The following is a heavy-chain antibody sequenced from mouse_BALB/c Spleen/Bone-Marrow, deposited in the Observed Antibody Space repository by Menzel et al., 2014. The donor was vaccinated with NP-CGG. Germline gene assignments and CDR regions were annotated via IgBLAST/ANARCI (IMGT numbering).Heavy chain of an antibody. V-gene: IGHV1-54*01. CDR1: GYAFTNYL. CDR2: INPGSGGT. J-gene: IGHJ2*01. D-gene: IGHD2-10*02. CDR3: AREGYGYFHY. Sequence: QVQLKESGAELVRPGTSVKVSCKASGYAFTNYLIEWVKQRPGQGLEWIGVINPGSGGTNYNEKFKGKATLTADKSSSTAYMQLSSLTSDDSAVYFCAREGYGYFHYWGQGTTLTVSS.